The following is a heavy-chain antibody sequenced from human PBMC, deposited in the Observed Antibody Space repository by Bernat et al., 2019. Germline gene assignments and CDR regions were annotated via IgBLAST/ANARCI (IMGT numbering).Heavy chain of an antibody. V-gene: IGHV2-5*02. CDR3: AHRRGGQQLGNNWFDP. CDR2: IYWDDDK. J-gene: IGHJ5*02. CDR1: GFSLSTSGVG. Sequence: QITLKESGPTLVKPTQTLTLTCTFSGFSLSTSGVGVGWIRQPPGKALEWLALIYWDDDKRYSPSLKSRLTITKDTSKNQVVLTMTNMDPVDTATYYCAHRRGGQQLGNNWFDPWGQGTLVTVSS. D-gene: IGHD6-13*01.